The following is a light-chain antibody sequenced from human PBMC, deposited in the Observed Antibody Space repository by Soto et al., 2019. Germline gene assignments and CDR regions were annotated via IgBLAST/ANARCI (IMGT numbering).Light chain of an antibody. V-gene: IGKV3-15*01. Sequence: EIVMTQSPATLSVSPGGRATLSCRASQSISDTLAWYQQKPGQAPRLLIHDASTRATGFPARFSGSGSGTDFNLTISSLQSEDFAVYYCQQYNNWPWTFGQGTKVEIK. J-gene: IGKJ1*01. CDR1: QSISDT. CDR2: DAS. CDR3: QQYNNWPWT.